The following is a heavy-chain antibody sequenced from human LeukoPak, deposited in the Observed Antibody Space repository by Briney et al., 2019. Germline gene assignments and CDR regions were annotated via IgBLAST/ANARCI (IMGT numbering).Heavy chain of an antibody. J-gene: IGHJ4*02. D-gene: IGHD4-23*01. CDR2: IYHGGST. Sequence: PSETLSLTCGVSGYSISSGHYGAWIRQPPGKGLEWIGCIYHGGSTYYKSSLTSRVTISMDTSKNQFSLKLTSVTAADSAFYYCARNNGGHDYWGQGTLVTVSS. V-gene: IGHV4-38-2*01. CDR3: ARNNGGHDY. CDR1: GYSISSGHY.